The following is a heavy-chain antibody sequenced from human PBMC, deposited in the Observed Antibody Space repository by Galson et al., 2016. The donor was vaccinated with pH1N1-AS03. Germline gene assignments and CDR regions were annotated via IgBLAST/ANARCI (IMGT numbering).Heavy chain of an antibody. D-gene: IGHD3-22*01. V-gene: IGHV1-69*13. CDR3: ARDRHYASSWRYFYESEH. CDR1: GGTFGNYA. Sequence: SVKVSCKASGGTFGNYAISWMRQAPGQGLEWMGGIHPIFGTPSYAQKFQGRLTVTADDSTSAAYMELSSLTSEDTAIYYCARDRHYASSWRYFYESEHWGQGTLVILSS. J-gene: IGHJ4*02. CDR2: IHPIFGTP.